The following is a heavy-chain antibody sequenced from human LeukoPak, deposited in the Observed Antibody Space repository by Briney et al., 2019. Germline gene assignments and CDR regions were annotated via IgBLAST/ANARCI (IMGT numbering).Heavy chain of an antibody. CDR2: ISWNSGSI. CDR1: GFTFDDYA. Sequence: GGSLRLSCAASGFTFDDYAMHWVRQAPGKGLEWVSGISWNSGSIGYADSVKGRFTISRDNAKNSLYLQMNSLRAEDTALYYCAKPAAAGTNAFDIWGQGTMVTVSS. CDR3: AKPAAAGTNAFDI. V-gene: IGHV3-9*01. D-gene: IGHD6-13*01. J-gene: IGHJ3*02.